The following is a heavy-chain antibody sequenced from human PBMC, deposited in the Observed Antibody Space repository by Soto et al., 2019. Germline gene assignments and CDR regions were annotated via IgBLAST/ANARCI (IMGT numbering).Heavy chain of an antibody. CDR1: GGTFTSYA. CDR2: IIPIFGTA. J-gene: IGHJ3*02. Sequence: SAEVSFRASGGTFTSYAIRWVREAPGQGLEWMGGIIPIFGTANYAQNFQGRVTITADESTSTAYMELSSLRSGDTAVYYCARAREGSSWRHDAFDSWGQGTMVTVSS. D-gene: IGHD6-13*01. CDR3: ARAREGSSWRHDAFDS. V-gene: IGHV1-69*13.